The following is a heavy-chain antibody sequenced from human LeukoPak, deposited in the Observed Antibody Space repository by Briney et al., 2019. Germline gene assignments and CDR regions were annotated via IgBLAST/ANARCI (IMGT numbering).Heavy chain of an antibody. J-gene: IGHJ3*02. D-gene: IGHD3-9*01. V-gene: IGHV3-23*01. CDR1: GFTFSSYT. CDR3: ARVDRGAFDI. CDR2: ISGSGDST. Sequence: GGSLRLSCAASGFTFSSYTMRWVRQAPGKGLEWVSAISGSGDSTYYADSVKGRFTISRDNSKNTLYLQMTSLRAEDTAVYYCARVDRGAFDIWGQGTMVTVSS.